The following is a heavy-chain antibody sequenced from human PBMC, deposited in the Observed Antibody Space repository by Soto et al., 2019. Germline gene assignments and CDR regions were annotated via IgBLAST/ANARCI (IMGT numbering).Heavy chain of an antibody. CDR2: IYYSGST. Sequence: PWETLSLTCTVSGGSISSYYWSWIRQPPGKGLEWIGYIYYSGSTNYNPSLKSRVTISVDTSKNQFSLKLSSVTAADTAVYYCERCTPNSWPVDYWGQGTLGTVS. CDR1: GGSISSYY. V-gene: IGHV4-59*01. D-gene: IGHD2-15*01. CDR3: ERCTPNSWPVDY. J-gene: IGHJ4*02.